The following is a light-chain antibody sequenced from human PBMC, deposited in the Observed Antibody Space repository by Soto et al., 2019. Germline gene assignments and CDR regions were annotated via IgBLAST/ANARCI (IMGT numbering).Light chain of an antibody. V-gene: IGLV1-47*01. CDR1: SSNIGSNY. CDR2: RNN. CDR3: AAWDDSLSAYWV. J-gene: IGLJ3*02. Sequence: QSVLTQPPSASGTPGQRVTISCSGSSSNIGSNYVYWYQQLPGTAPKLLIYRNNQRPSGVPDRFSGSKSGTSASLAISGLRSEDEADHYCAAWDDSLSAYWVFGGGTKLTVL.